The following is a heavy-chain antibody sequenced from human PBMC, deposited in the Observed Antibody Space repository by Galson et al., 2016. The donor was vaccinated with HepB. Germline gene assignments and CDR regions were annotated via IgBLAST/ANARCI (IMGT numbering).Heavy chain of an antibody. D-gene: IGHD2-2*01. CDR1: GFTFSNAW. CDR2: IKSKTDGGAT. J-gene: IGHJ5*02. Sequence: SLRLSCAASGFTFSNAWMSWVRQAPGKGLEWVGRIKSKTDGGATDYAAPVRGRFIISRDDSKDTLYLQMNSLKTEDTAVYYCTTEYCSTNRCPTPKFDPWGQGTLVTVSS. V-gene: IGHV3-15*01. CDR3: TTEYCSTNRCPTPKFDP.